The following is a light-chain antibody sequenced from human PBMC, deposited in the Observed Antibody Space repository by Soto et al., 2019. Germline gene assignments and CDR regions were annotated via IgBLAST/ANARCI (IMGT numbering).Light chain of an antibody. J-gene: IGLJ1*01. CDR3: CSYAGSSSYV. V-gene: IGLV2-23*01. CDR1: SSDVGSYNL. Sequence: QSALTQPASVSGSPGQSITISCTGTSSDVGSYNLVSWYQHHPGKAPKLMIYEGSKRPSGVSNRFSGSKSGNTASLTISGLQAEDEADYYCCSYAGSSSYVFGSGTPLTVL. CDR2: EGS.